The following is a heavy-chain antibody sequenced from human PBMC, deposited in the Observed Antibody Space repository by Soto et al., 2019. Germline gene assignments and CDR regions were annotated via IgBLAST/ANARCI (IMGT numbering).Heavy chain of an antibody. CDR2: INPNGGST. J-gene: IGHJ6*02. CDR1: GYTFTSYY. CDR3: AREPETTTDHYSGMDV. V-gene: IGHV1-46*01. Sequence: QVQLVQSGAEVKKPGASMKLSCKASGYTFTSYYIHWVRQAPGQGLEWMGIINPNGGSTSNAQKFQGRVTMTRDTSTTTVYMEVSRLRSEDTAVYYCAREPETTTDHYSGMDVWGHGTTVTVSS. D-gene: IGHD4-17*01.